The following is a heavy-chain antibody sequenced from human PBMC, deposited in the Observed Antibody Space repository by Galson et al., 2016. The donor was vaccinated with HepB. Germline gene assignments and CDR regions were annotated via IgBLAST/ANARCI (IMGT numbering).Heavy chain of an antibody. CDR2: IGHDGRNE. J-gene: IGHJ4*02. CDR3: SRGSQDDIEVDGDLEQDY. CDR1: GFIFSQYG. D-gene: IGHD2-15*01. V-gene: IGHV3-33*01. Sequence: SLRLSCAASGFIFSQYGMHWVRQAPGKGLVSVAVIGHDGRNEYYADSVKGRFTISRDNSKNTLYVQMNNLRVEDTAVYYCSRGSQDDIEVDGDLEQDYWGQGTLVTVSS.